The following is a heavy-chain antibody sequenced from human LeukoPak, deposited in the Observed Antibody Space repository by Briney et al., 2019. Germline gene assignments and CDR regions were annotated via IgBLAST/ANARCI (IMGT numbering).Heavy chain of an antibody. V-gene: IGHV4-34*01. CDR2: INHSGST. Sequence: PSETLSLTCAVYGGSFSGYYWSWIRQPPGKGLEWIGEINHSGSTNYNPSLKSRVTISVDTSKNQFSLKLSSVTAADTAVYYCARGSGRRGYCSSTSCYSYYYYMDVWGKGTTVTVSS. D-gene: IGHD2-2*01. J-gene: IGHJ6*03. CDR3: ARGSGRRGYCSSTSCYSYYYYMDV. CDR1: GGSFSGYY.